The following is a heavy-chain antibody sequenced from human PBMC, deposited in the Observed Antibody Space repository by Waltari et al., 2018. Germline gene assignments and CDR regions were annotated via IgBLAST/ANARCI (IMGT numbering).Heavy chain of an antibody. Sequence: QGQLVPSGAAVKKPGATVNVSCKASGYTFTCYGIRWLGRDPGHGLEWMGWISAYNGNTNYAQKLQGRVTMTTDTSTSTAYMELRSLRSDDTAVYYCARAYSSSSHDAFDIWGQGTMVTVSS. V-gene: IGHV1-18*01. CDR1: GYTFTCYG. CDR3: ARAYSSSSHDAFDI. CDR2: ISAYNGNT. J-gene: IGHJ3*02. D-gene: IGHD6-6*01.